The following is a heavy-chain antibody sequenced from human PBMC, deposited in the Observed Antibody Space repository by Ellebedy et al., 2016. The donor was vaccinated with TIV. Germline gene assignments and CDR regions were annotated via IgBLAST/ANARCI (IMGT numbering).Heavy chain of an antibody. J-gene: IGHJ3*02. D-gene: IGHD2-8*02. CDR3: AAVQYWEAVFDM. Sequence: GESLKISCAASEFTFSDYHMSWIRQAPGKGLEWVSYISSSSSSTNYADSVKGRFTISRDNAKNTLYLQMNSLRAEDTAVYYCAAVQYWEAVFDMWGQGTMVTVSS. CDR2: ISSSSSST. V-gene: IGHV3-11*06. CDR1: EFTFSDYH.